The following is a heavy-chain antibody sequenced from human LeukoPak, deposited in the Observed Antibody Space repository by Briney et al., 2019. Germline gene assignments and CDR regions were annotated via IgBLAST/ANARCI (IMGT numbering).Heavy chain of an antibody. Sequence: GGSLRLSCAGSGFTFSSLWMTCVRQAPGKGLEWVANIKQDGSEKNYVDSVKGRFTISRDNAKNSLYLQMNSLRVEDTALYYCASGGGWLVHSWGQGTLVTVSS. V-gene: IGHV3-7*01. CDR3: ASGGGWLVHS. D-gene: IGHD6-19*01. J-gene: IGHJ4*02. CDR1: GFTFSSLW. CDR2: IKQDGSEK.